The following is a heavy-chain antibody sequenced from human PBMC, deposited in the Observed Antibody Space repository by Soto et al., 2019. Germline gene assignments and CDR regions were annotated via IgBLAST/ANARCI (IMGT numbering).Heavy chain of an antibody. J-gene: IGHJ5*02. CDR3: AGMPYTSGLRFDP. CDR1: GYSYSISTYS. D-gene: IGHD6-19*01. CDR2: IYQSGVT. V-gene: IGHV4-30-2*01. Sequence: SETLSLTCHMSGYSYSISTYSWSWIRQPPGKALQWIGFIYQSGVTSYNPSLASRVSISLDRSNNQCSLKLKSVTAADTAVYFCAGMPYTSGLRFDPWGPGTLVTV.